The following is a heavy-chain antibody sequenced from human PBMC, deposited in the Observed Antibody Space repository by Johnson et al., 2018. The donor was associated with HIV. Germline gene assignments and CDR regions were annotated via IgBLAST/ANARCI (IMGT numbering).Heavy chain of an antibody. V-gene: IGHV3-30*02. Sequence: QMQLVESGGGVVQPGGSLRLSCAASGFSFSTYDLHWVRQAPGKGLEWVTFIPYDGSKKNYAVSVKGRFTISRDNSKNTLYLQMNSLKAEDTAVYYCAREIAPYCGGDCSQSAFDIWGQGTMVTVSS. D-gene: IGHD2-21*01. J-gene: IGHJ3*02. CDR2: IPYDGSKK. CDR3: AREIAPYCGGDCSQSAFDI. CDR1: GFSFSTYD.